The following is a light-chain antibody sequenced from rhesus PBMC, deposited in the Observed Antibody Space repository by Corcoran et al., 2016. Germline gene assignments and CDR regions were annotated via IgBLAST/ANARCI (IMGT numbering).Light chain of an antibody. V-gene: IGKV1-22*01. CDR3: QQYSSSPLT. CDR1: QSISSG. J-gene: IGKJ4*01. Sequence: DIQMTQSPSSLPASVGDTVTITCRASQSISSGLAWYQQKPGKAPKLLIYKAASLQSGVPSRFSGSGSGTDFTLTISILQSEAFAPYYCQQYSSSPLTFGGGTKVELK. CDR2: KAA.